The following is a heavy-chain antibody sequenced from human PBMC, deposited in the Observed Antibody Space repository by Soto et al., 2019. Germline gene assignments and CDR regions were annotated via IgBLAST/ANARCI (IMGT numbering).Heavy chain of an antibody. Sequence: GESLKISCAASGFTFSSYAMSWVRQAPGKGLEWVSAISGSGGSTYYADSVKGRFTISRDNTKNTLYLQMNSLRAEDTAVYYCAKAAEWELLKGHFDYWGQGTLVTVSS. D-gene: IGHD1-26*01. V-gene: IGHV3-23*01. J-gene: IGHJ4*02. CDR3: AKAAEWELLKGHFDY. CDR1: GFTFSSYA. CDR2: ISGSGGST.